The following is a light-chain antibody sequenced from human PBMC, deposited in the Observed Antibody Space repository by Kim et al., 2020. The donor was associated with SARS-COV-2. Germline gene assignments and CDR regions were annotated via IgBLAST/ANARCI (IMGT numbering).Light chain of an antibody. CDR1: SSDVGAYNH. CDR3: SSHAGSNDLV. J-gene: IGLJ3*02. Sequence: GQSVAISCTGTSSDVGAYNHVSWYQQHPGKAPKLIIYEVSKRPSGVPDRFSASKSGNTASLTVSGLQAEDEADYYCSSHAGSNDLVFGGGTKLTVL. CDR2: EVS. V-gene: IGLV2-8*01.